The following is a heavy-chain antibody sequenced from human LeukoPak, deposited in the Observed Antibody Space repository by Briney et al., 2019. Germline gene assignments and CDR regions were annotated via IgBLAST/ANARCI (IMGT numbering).Heavy chain of an antibody. J-gene: IGHJ6*02. CDR1: GGSISSYY. CDR3: ARDHPYGDYVPYYYYGMDV. V-gene: IGHV4-59*01. Sequence: SETLSLTCTVSGGSISSYYWSWIRQPPGKGLEWIGYIYYSGSTNYNPSLKSRVTISVDTSKNQFSLKLSSVTAADTAVYYCARDHPYGDYVPYYYYGMDVWGQGTTVTVSS. CDR2: IYYSGST. D-gene: IGHD4-17*01.